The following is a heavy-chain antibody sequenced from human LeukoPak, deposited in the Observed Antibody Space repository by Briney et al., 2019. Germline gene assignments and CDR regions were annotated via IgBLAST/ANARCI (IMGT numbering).Heavy chain of an antibody. CDR1: GFTFSSYW. J-gene: IGHJ4*02. Sequence: PGGSLRLSCAASGFTFSSYWMSWVRQAPGKGLEWVANIKQDGSEKYYVDSVKGRFTISRDNAKNSLYLQMNSLRAEDTAVYYCARVYDYVWGSYRDSWGQGTLVTVSS. D-gene: IGHD3-16*02. V-gene: IGHV3-7*01. CDR3: ARVYDYVWGSYRDS. CDR2: IKQDGSEK.